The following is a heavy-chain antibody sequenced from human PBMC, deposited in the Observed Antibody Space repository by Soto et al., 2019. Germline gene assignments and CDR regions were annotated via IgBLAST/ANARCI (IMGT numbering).Heavy chain of an antibody. V-gene: IGHV3-23*01. Sequence: PGGSLRLSCAASGFTFSSYAMSWVRQAPGKGLEWVSAISGSGGSTYYADSVKGRFTISRDNSKNTLYLQMNSLRVEDTAVYYCAKGPAYYYDSSGLLGAFDIWGQGTMVTVSS. CDR3: AKGPAYYYDSSGLLGAFDI. CDR2: ISGSGGST. CDR1: GFTFSSYA. J-gene: IGHJ3*02. D-gene: IGHD3-22*01.